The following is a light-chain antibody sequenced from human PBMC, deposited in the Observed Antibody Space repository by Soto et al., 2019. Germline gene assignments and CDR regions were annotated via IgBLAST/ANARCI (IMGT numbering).Light chain of an antibody. V-gene: IGKV3-20*01. J-gene: IGKJ5*01. Sequence: EIVLTQSPGTLSLSPGERATLSCRAIQSVSTNYLAWYQQRPDQAPRLLIYGASNRGTGIPDRFSGSGSGTDFTLTISRLEPEDFAVYYCQQYGASPITFGQGTRLEIK. CDR3: QQYGASPIT. CDR1: QSVSTNY. CDR2: GAS.